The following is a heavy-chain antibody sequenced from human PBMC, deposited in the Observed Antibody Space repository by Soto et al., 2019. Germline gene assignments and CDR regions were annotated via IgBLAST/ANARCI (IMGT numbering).Heavy chain of an antibody. V-gene: IGHV3-48*02. CDR1: GFTFSSYS. J-gene: IGHJ4*02. CDR2: ISSSSSSTI. CDR3: ARAVYGGQYYFDY. D-gene: IGHD4-17*01. Sequence: GGSLRLSCAASGFTFSSYSMNWVRQAPGKGLEWVSYISSSSSSTIYYADSVKGRFTISRDNAKNSLYLQMNSLRDEDTAVYYCARAVYGGQYYFDYWGQGTLVTVSS.